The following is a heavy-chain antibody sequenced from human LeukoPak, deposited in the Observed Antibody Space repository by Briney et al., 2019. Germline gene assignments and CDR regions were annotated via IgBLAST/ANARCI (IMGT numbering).Heavy chain of an antibody. V-gene: IGHV4-4*09. CDR2: IYTSGST. CDR1: GGSISSYY. Sequence: SETLSLTCTVSGGSISSYYWSWIRQPPGKGLEWIGYIYTSGSTNYNPSLKSRVTISVDTSKNQLSLKLSSVTAADTAVYYCARLYSVTIFGVVIISYMDVWGKGTTVTVSS. CDR3: ARLYSVTIFGVVIISYMDV. J-gene: IGHJ6*03. D-gene: IGHD3-3*01.